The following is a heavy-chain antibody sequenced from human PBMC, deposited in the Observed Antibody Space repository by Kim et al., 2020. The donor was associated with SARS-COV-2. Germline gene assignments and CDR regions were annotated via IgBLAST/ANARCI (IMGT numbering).Heavy chain of an antibody. Sequence: ASVKVSCKASGYTFTSYAMNWVRQAPGQGLEWMGWINTNTGNPTYAQGFTGRFVFSLDTSVSTAYLQISSLKAEDTAVYYCARGINLGSLAYSSGWYNYYYGMDVWGQGTTVTVSS. CDR1: GYTFTSYA. V-gene: IGHV7-4-1*02. CDR3: ARGINLGSLAYSSGWYNYYYGMDV. D-gene: IGHD6-19*01. J-gene: IGHJ6*02. CDR2: INTNTGNP.